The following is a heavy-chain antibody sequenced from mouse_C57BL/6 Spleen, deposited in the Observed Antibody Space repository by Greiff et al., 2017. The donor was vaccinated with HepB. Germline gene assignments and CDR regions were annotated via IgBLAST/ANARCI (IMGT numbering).Heavy chain of an antibody. CDR1: GFTFSSYA. V-gene: IGHV5-9-1*02. Sequence: EVKLMESGEGLVKPGGSLKLSCAASGFTFSSYAMSWVRQTPEKRLEWVAYISSGGDYIYYADTVKGRFTISRDNARNTLYLQMSSLKSEDTAMYYCTRDGDGYYVRDWFAYWGQGTLVTVSA. CDR3: TRDGDGYYVRDWFAY. D-gene: IGHD2-3*01. J-gene: IGHJ3*01. CDR2: ISSGGDYI.